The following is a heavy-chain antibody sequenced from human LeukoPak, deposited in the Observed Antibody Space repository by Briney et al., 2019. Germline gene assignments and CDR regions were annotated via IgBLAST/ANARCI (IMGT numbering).Heavy chain of an antibody. CDR3: ATFFDVWFGP. V-gene: IGHV4-61*01. CDR1: GVSVSSGSYF. Sequence: SETLSLTCTFSGVSVSSGSYFWSWIRQPPGEGPQWIGYIYHDGSTNCSPSLTSHVSISVDTSKNQSSLKLSSVTTADTAVYFCATFFDVWFGPWGQGTQVTVSS. CDR2: IYHDGST. J-gene: IGHJ5*02.